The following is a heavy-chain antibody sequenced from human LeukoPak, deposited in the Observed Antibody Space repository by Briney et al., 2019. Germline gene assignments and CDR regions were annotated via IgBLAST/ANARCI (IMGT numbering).Heavy chain of an antibody. J-gene: IGHJ4*02. CDR2: ISWNSGSI. V-gene: IGHV3-9*01. D-gene: IGHD6-13*01. CDR3: AKGAGSNWYYFDY. Sequence: GGSPRLSCAASGFTFDDYAMHWVRQAPGKGLEWVAGISWNSGSIGYADSVQGRFTISRDTARDSLYLQMNILRAEDTAFYYCAKGAGSNWYYFDYWGQGTLSPSPQ. CDR1: GFTFDDYA.